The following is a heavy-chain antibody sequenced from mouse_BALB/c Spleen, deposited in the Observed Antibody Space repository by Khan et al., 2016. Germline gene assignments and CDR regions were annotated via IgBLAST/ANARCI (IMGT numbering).Heavy chain of an antibody. CDR3: ARMARTIN. CDR1: GFTFSSYG. Sequence: EVQLVESGGGLVQPGGSLKLSCAASGFTFSSYGMSWVRQTPDKRLELVATINSNGGSTYYPDSVQGRFTISRDNAKNTLYRQMSSLKSEDTAMYYGARMARTINWGQGTTLTVSS. J-gene: IGHJ2*01. CDR2: INSNGGST. V-gene: IGHV5-6-3*01.